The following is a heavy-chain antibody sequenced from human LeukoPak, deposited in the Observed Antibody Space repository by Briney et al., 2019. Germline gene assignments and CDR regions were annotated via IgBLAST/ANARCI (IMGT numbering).Heavy chain of an antibody. CDR2: ISYDGGNK. D-gene: IGHD2-15*01. Sequence: GGSLRLSCAASGFTFSNYAMQWVRQAPGKGLEWVAIISYDGGNKYYADSVKGRFTISRDNSKSTLCLQMNSLRAEDTAVYYCAKQLGYCSDGSCYFPYWGQGTLVTVSS. J-gene: IGHJ4*02. CDR3: AKQLGYCSDGSCYFPY. CDR1: GFTFSNYA. V-gene: IGHV3-30-3*02.